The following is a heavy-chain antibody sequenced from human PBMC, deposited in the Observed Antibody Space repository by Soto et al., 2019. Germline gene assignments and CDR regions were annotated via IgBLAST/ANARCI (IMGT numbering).Heavy chain of an antibody. CDR3: AILGYDDSSGYYVGDAFDI. J-gene: IGHJ3*02. D-gene: IGHD3-22*01. CDR1: GYTFTSDG. CDR2: ISAYNGNT. Sequence: PSVKVFGKAPGYTFTSDGISWVRQAPGQGLGWMGWISAYNGNTNYAQKLQGRVTMTTDTSTSTAYMELRSLRSDDTAVCYCAILGYDDSSGYYVGDAFDIWGQ. V-gene: IGHV1-18*01.